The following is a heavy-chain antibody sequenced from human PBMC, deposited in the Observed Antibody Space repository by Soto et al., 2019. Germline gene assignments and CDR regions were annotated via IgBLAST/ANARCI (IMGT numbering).Heavy chain of an antibody. D-gene: IGHD2-15*01. Sequence: SVKVSFKASGGMFSNHAMSWGRQAPGQGLEWIGDIIPIFGTSNYAQKFQGRVNIAADKSTTTAYIELTNLRSEDTAVYYCARDSEVDRYCSGGSCYLDTWGQGTLVTVSS. CDR2: IIPIFGTS. J-gene: IGHJ4*02. CDR3: ARDSEVDRYCSGGSCYLDT. V-gene: IGHV1-69*06. CDR1: GGMFSNHA.